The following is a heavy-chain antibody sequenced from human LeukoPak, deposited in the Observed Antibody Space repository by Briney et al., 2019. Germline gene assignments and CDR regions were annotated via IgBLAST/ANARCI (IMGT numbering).Heavy chain of an antibody. CDR2: IRSKANSYAT. CDR1: GFTFSGSA. V-gene: IGHV3-73*01. J-gene: IGHJ4*02. Sequence: PGGSLKLSCAASGFTFSGSAIHWVRQASGKRLEWIGRIRSKANSYATSYAASVKDRFTISRDDSKNTAYLQMNSLKTEDTAVYYCTRLSATSWGQGTLVTVSS. D-gene: IGHD3-10*01. CDR3: TRLSATS.